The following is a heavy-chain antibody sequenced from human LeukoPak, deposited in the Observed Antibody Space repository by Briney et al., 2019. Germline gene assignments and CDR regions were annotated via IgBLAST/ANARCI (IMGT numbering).Heavy chain of an antibody. CDR3: ARSPEFLVDTAIEYYFYY. Sequence: SETLSLTCTVSGGSISSYYWSWIRQPPGKGLEWIGYIYYSGSTNYNPSLKSRVTISVDTSKNQFSLKLSSVTAADTAVYYCARSPEFLVDTAIEYYFYYLGPGNPGHRLL. CDR1: GGSISSYY. V-gene: IGHV4-59*01. CDR2: IYYSGST. J-gene: IGHJ4*02. D-gene: IGHD5-18*01.